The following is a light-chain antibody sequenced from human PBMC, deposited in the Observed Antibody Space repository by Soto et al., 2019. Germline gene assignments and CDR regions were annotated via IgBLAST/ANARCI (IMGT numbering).Light chain of an antibody. CDR3: QQTYNLPRT. V-gene: IGKV1-39*01. Sequence: DIRMTQSPSSLSASVGDRVTITCRASLTIGDSLSWFQQKVGKPPTLLIYGASALQSGVPARFSGSGSGTEFTITIINMQREDFATDYCQQTYNLPRTFGQGTKVEFK. CDR2: GAS. CDR1: LTIGDS. J-gene: IGKJ1*01.